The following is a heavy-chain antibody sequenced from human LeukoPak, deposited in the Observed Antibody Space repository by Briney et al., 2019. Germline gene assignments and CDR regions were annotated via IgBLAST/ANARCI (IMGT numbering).Heavy chain of an antibody. J-gene: IGHJ6*03. CDR3: ARDTAMSYYMDV. CDR1: GFTFSSYS. D-gene: IGHD5-18*01. V-gene: IGHV3-21*04. Sequence: GGSLRLSCAASGFTFSSYSMNWVRQAPGKGLEWVSSISSSSSYIYYADSVKGRFTISRDNAKNSLYLQMNSLRAEDTAVYYCARDTAMSYYMDVWGKGTTVTVSS. CDR2: ISSSSSYI.